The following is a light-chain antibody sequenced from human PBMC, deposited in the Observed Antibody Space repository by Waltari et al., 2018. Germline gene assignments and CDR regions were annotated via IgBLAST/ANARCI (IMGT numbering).Light chain of an antibody. Sequence: QSVLTQPPSVSGAPRQRVTIPCSGSSPNLGNHTENWYHQLPGKAPNLLIYYNDLLPSGVSDRFSGSKSGTSASLAISGLQSEDEADYYCATWDDSLNAYVFGTGTKVTVL. CDR2: YND. J-gene: IGLJ1*01. CDR1: SPNLGNHT. V-gene: IGLV1-36*01. CDR3: ATWDDSLNAYV.